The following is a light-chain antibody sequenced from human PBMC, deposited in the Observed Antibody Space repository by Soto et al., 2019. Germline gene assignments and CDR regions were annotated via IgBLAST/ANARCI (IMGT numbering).Light chain of an antibody. CDR1: RSISSW. J-gene: IGKJ2*01. CDR2: KAS. Sequence: DIQMTQSPSTLSASVGECVTITCRARRSISSWLAWYQQRPGKAPKLLIYKASSLESGVPSRFSGSGSGTEFTLTISNLQPDDFATYYCQHYNTYPVTFGQGTKLEIK. V-gene: IGKV1-5*03. CDR3: QHYNTYPVT.